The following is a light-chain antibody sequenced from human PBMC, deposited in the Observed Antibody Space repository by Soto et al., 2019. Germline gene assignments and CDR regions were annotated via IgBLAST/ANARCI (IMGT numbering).Light chain of an antibody. CDR2: EAS. V-gene: IGKV3-11*01. J-gene: IGKJ5*01. Sequence: IMLKQSPATLSLKHGERATLSCRAGQSVSSYLAWYQQKPGQAPRLLIYEASNRATGIPARFSGSGSGTDFTLTISSLEPEDFAVYYCQQRSNWPPITFGQVT. CDR1: QSVSSY. CDR3: QQRSNWPPIT.